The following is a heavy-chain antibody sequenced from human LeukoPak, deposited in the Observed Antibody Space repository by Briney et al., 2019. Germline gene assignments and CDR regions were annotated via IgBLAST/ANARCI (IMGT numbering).Heavy chain of an antibody. V-gene: IGHV3-43*02. CDR2: ISGNGGST. CDR1: GFTFDDYA. CDR3: AREGWEVRGVIN. J-gene: IGHJ4*02. D-gene: IGHD3-10*01. Sequence: GGSLRLSCAASGFTFDDYAMHWVRQAPGKGLEWVSLISGNGGSTYYADSVKGRFTISRDNAKNSLYLQMNSLRAGDTALYYCAREGWEVRGVINWGQGTLVTVSS.